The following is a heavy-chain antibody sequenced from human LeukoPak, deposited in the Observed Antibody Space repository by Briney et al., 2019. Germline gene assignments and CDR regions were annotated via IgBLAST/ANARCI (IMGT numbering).Heavy chain of an antibody. J-gene: IGHJ4*02. CDR2: IKHDDTEI. CDR3: ARGGYYNFWTGLVDY. D-gene: IGHD3/OR15-3a*01. V-gene: IGHV3-7*01. CDR1: GFYFNKYW. Sequence: GGSLRLSCAASGFYFNKYWMNWVRQAPGKGLEWVANIKHDDTEINYVDSVRGRFTVSRDNAKNSLYLQLNSLRHEDAAVYFCARGGYYNFWTGLVDYWGRGTRVTVSS.